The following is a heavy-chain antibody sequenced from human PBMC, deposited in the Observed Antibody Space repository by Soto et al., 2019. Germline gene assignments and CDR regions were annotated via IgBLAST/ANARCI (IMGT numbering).Heavy chain of an antibody. J-gene: IGHJ5*02. CDR3: AREEIYCGTDCQNWFDP. D-gene: IGHD2-21*02. CDR1: GYTFTNYY. V-gene: IGHV1-46*01. Sequence: ASVKVSCKASGYTFTNYYMHWVRQAPGQGLKWMGVIHYSGATPTYAQKFQGRVTMARDTSTSTVYVELSSLTSEDTAVYYCAREEIYCGTDCQNWFDPWGQGTLVTVSS. CDR2: IHYSGATP.